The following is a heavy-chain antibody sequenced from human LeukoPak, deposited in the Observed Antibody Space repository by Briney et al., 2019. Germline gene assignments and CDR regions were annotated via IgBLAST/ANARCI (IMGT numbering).Heavy chain of an antibody. CDR3: AREQYTYGMDV. CDR1: GGSISSGGYS. D-gene: IGHD4-11*01. CDR2: IYHSGST. J-gene: IGHJ6*02. V-gene: IGHV4-30-2*01. Sequence: SETLSLTCAVSGGSISSGGYSWSWIRQPPGKGLEWIGYIYHSGSTYYNPSLKSRVTISVDTSKNQFSLKLSSVTAADTAVYYCAREQYTYGMDVWGQGTTVTVSS.